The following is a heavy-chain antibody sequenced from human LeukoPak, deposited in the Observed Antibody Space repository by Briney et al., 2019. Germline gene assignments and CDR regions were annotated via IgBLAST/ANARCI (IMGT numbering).Heavy chain of an antibody. J-gene: IGHJ3*02. D-gene: IGHD1-26*01. Sequence: GGSLRLSCAASGFTFSDHYMDWVRQAPGKGVEWVGRTRNKANSYTTEYAASVKGRFTISRDDSKNSLYLQMNSLKTEDTAVYYCARVSGRTAFDIWGQGTMVTVSS. CDR3: ARVSGRTAFDI. CDR1: GFTFSDHY. CDR2: TRNKANSYTT. V-gene: IGHV3-72*01.